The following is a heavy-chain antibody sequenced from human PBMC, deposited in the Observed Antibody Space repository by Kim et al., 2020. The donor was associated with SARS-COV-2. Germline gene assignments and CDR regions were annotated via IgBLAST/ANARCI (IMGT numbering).Heavy chain of an antibody. D-gene: IGHD2-2*01. Sequence: SETLSLTCTVSGGSISSSSYYWGWIRQPPGKGLEWIGSIYYSGSTYYNPSLKSRVTISVDTSKNQFSLKLSSVTAADTAVYYCAGDSTSYGDAFDIWGQGTMVTVSS. V-gene: IGHV4-39*02. CDR1: GGSISSSSYY. CDR3: AGDSTSYGDAFDI. CDR2: IYYSGST. J-gene: IGHJ3*02.